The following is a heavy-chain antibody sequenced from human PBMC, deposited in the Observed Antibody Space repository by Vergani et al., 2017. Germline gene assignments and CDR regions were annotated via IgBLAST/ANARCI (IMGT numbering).Heavy chain of an antibody. Sequence: QVQLVQSGAEVKRPGASVKVSCKASGNRFTAYSMHWVREAPGQGLEWMGRINLNGDTQYAPKFQGRVTMTRDTSISTGYMELNSLRSDDTAVYYCATNDRARQPPGGYWGQGSLVTVSS. D-gene: IGHD1-14*01. V-gene: IGHV1-2*06. CDR1: GNRFTAYS. CDR2: INLNGDT. CDR3: ATNDRARQPPGGY. J-gene: IGHJ4*02.